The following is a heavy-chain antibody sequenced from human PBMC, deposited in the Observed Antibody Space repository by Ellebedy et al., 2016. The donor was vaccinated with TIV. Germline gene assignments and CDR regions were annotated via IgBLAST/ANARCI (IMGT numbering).Heavy chain of an antibody. CDR1: GFTFSTYA. V-gene: IGHV3-23*01. CDR3: AKNHADIVVHVDIDY. Sequence: GESLKISCAASGFTFSTYAMSWVRQAPGKGLEWVSAVSGSGGDRYYADSVKGRFTISRDNSKNTLYLQMNSLRAEDTAVYYCAKNHADIVVHVDIDYWGQGTLVTVSS. J-gene: IGHJ4*02. CDR2: VSGSGGDR. D-gene: IGHD5-12*01.